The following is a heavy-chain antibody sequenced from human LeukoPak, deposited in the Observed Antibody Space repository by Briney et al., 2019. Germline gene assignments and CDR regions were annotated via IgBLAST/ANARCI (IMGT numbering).Heavy chain of an antibody. CDR2: ISAYNGNT. V-gene: IGHV1-18*01. CDR1: GYTFTSFG. J-gene: IGHJ5*02. D-gene: IGHD3-10*01. CDR3: ARARSLLWFGDEHKNWFDP. Sequence: ASVKVSCKASGYTFTSFGISWVRQAPGQGPEWMGWISAYNGNTNYAQKLQGRVTMTTDTSTSTAYMELRSLRSDDTAVYYCARARSLLWFGDEHKNWFDPWGQGTLVTASS.